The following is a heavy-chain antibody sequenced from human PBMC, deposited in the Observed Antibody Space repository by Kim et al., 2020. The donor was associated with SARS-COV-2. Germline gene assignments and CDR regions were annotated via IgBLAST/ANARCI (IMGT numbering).Heavy chain of an antibody. CDR3: ARGGGTARPINL. D-gene: IGHD6-6*01. CDR2: IIPIFATA. V-gene: IGHV1-69*13. CDR1: GGTFSSYA. Sequence: SVKVSCKASGGTFSSYAISWVRQAPGQGLEWMGGIIPIFATANYAQKFQGRVTITADESTSTAYMELSSLRSEDTAVYYCARGGGTARPINLWGQGTLVTVSS. J-gene: IGHJ4*02.